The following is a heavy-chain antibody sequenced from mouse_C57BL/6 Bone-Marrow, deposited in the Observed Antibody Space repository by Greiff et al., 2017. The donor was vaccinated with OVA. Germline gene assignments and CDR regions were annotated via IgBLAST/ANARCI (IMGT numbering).Heavy chain of an antibody. CDR3: TTLLRYLLFDY. CDR1: GFNIKDDY. Sequence: EVHLVESGAELVRPGASVKLSCTASGFNIKDDYMHWVKQRPEQGLEWIGWIDPENGDTEYASKFQGKATITADTSSNTAYLQLSSLTSEDTAVYYCTTLLRYLLFDYWGQGTTLTVSS. D-gene: IGHD1-1*01. V-gene: IGHV14-4*01. J-gene: IGHJ2*01. CDR2: IDPENGDT.